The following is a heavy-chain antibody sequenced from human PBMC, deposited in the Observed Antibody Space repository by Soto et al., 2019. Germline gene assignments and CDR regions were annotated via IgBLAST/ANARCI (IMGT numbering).Heavy chain of an antibody. V-gene: IGHV1-46*01. J-gene: IGHJ4*02. D-gene: IGHD6-19*01. CDR1: GYSFINYY. Sequence: QVQLVQSGAEVKKPGASVKVSCKASGYSFINYYMHWVRQAPGQGLEWIGIINPSSGSTTYAQKFQGRVTMTRDTSTSTVYTDLSSLRSEDTAVYYCARGFSSGWYYFDYWGQGTLVTVSS. CDR2: INPSSGST. CDR3: ARGFSSGWYYFDY.